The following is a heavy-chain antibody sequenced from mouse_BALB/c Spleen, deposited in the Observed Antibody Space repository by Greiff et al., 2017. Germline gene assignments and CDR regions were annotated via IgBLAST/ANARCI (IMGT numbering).Heavy chain of an antibody. CDR1: GFSLTSYG. CDR3: ARDRERAY. CDR2: IWAGGST. J-gene: IGHJ3*01. V-gene: IGHV2-9*02. Sequence: VKVVESGPGLVAPSQSLSITCTVSGFSLTSYGVHWVRQPPGKGLEWLGVIWAGGSTNYNSALMSRLSISKDNSKSQVFLKMNSLQTDDTAMYYCARDRERAYWGQGTLVTVSA.